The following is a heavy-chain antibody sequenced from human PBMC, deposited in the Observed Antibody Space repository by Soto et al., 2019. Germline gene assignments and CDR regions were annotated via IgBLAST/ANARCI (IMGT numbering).Heavy chain of an antibody. CDR3: VQSRCGGDCLQSYSSHSYYGLDV. D-gene: IGHD2-21*02. Sequence: QITLKESGPTLVKPTQTLTLTCTFSGLSLSTTGVGVGWIRQPPGKALEWLALIYWDDDKRYSPSLKSRLTITKDTSKNQVVLTMTTMDPVDTATYYCVQSRCGGDCLQSYSSHSYYGLDVWDQGTTVTVSS. V-gene: IGHV2-5*02. CDR2: IYWDDDK. CDR1: GLSLSTTGVG. J-gene: IGHJ6*02.